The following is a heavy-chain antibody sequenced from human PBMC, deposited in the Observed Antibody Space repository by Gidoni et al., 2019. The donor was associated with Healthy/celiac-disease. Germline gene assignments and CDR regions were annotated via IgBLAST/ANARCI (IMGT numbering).Heavy chain of an antibody. D-gene: IGHD3-22*01. V-gene: IGHV3-48*02. CDR2: ISSSSRTI. Sequence: EVQLVESGGGLVQPGGSLRLSCAASGFTFRSYSLNWVRQAPGKGLEWVSYISSSSRTIYYADSVKGRFTISRDNAKNSLYLQMNSLRDEDTAVYYCARDQWLTLSPNFDYWGQGTLVTVSS. CDR3: ARDQWLTLSPNFDY. CDR1: GFTFRSYS. J-gene: IGHJ4*02.